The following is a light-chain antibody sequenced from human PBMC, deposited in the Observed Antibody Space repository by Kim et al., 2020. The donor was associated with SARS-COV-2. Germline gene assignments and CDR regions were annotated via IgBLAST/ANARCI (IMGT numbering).Light chain of an antibody. CDR1: KVVTTN. V-gene: IGKV3-15*01. CDR2: GAS. J-gene: IGKJ1*01. Sequence: VLPGERAPLSCRASKVVTTNSVGYQHKPGQAPRLLTYGASTRATRIPARFSGSGSGTEFTLTISSLQSEDFAVYYCQQYTNWPRTFGQGTTVDIK. CDR3: QQYTNWPRT.